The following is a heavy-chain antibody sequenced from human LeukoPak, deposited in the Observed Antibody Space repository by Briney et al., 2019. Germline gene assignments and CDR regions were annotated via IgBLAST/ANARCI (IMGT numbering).Heavy chain of an antibody. CDR2: INHSGST. Sequence: PSETLSLTCAVYGGSFSGYYWSWIRQPPGKGLEWIGEINHSGSTNYNPSLKSRVTISVDTSKNQFSLKLSSVTAADTAVYYCARGIGSNSSRPYYYYGMDVWGQGTTVTVSS. CDR1: GGSFSGYY. V-gene: IGHV4-34*01. D-gene: IGHD6-6*01. CDR3: ARGIGSNSSRPYYYYGMDV. J-gene: IGHJ6*02.